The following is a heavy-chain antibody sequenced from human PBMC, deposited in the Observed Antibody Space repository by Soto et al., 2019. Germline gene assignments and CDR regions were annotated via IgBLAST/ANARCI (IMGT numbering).Heavy chain of an antibody. V-gene: IGHV4-4*02. CDR3: ARGAVIAVAGTVAFDI. CDR2: IYHSGST. CDR1: GCSISSSNW. Sequence: PSETLSLTCAFYGCSISSSNWWSWVRQPPGKGLEWIGEIYHSGSTNYNPSLKSRVTISVDKSKNQFSLKLSSVTAADTAVYYCARGAVIAVAGTVAFDIWGQGTMVTVSS. D-gene: IGHD6-19*01. J-gene: IGHJ3*02.